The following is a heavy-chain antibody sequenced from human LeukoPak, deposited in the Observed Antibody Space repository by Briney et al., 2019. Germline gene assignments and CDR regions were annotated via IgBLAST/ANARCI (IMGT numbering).Heavy chain of an antibody. V-gene: IGHV6-1*01. Sequence: SQTLSLTCAISGDSVSSNSAAWNWIRQSPSRGLEWLGRTYYRSKWYNDYAVSVKSRITINPDTSKNQFSLQLNSVTAADTAVYYCARLTKELRYFDWLCYFDYWGQGTLVTVSS. J-gene: IGHJ4*02. CDR2: TYYRSKWYN. D-gene: IGHD3-9*01. CDR1: GDSVSSNSAA. CDR3: ARLTKELRYFDWLCYFDY.